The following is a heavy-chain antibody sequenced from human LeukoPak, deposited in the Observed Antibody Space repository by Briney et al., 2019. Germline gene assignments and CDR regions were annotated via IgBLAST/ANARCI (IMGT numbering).Heavy chain of an antibody. D-gene: IGHD2-15*01. J-gene: IGHJ4*02. CDR3: ARWSSGGFDY. V-gene: IGHV1-46*01. CDR2: INPGGGST. CDR1: GYTFTGYY. Sequence: GASVKVSCKTSGYTFTGYYMHWVRQAPGPGLEWMGIINPGGGSTSYAQKFQGRVAMTRDTSTSTVYMELSSLRSEDTAVYYCARWSSGGFDYWGQGTLVTVSS.